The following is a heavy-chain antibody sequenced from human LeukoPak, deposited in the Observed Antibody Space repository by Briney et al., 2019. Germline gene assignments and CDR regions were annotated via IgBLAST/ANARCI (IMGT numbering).Heavy chain of an antibody. CDR1: GFTFSSYS. Sequence: GCLRLSCAASGFTFSSYSMNWVRQAPGKGLEWVSYISSSSSTIYYADSVKGRFTISRDNAKNSLYLQMNSLRAEDTAVYYCARDSSSGWYYMDVWGKGPRSPSP. D-gene: IGHD6-19*01. CDR3: ARDSSSGWYYMDV. CDR2: ISSSSSTI. V-gene: IGHV3-48*04. J-gene: IGHJ6*03.